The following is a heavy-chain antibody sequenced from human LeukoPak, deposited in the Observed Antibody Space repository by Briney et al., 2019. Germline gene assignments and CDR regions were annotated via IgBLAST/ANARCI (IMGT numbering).Heavy chain of an antibody. V-gene: IGHV3-74*01. CDR2: INSDGSST. D-gene: IGHD1-26*01. CDR3: ARDFEWELNDAFDI. J-gene: IGHJ3*02. Sequence: GGSLRLSCAASGFTFSSYWMHWVRQAPGKGLVWFSRINSDGSSTSYADSVKGRFTISRDNAKNTLYLQMNSLRAEDTAVYYCARDFEWELNDAFDIWGQGTMVTVSS. CDR1: GFTFSSYW.